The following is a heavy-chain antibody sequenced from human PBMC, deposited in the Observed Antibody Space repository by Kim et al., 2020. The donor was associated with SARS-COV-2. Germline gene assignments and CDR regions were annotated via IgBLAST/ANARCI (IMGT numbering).Heavy chain of an antibody. CDR3: ARQVYDFWSGYHYYYMDV. V-gene: IGHV4-39*01. D-gene: IGHD3-3*01. CDR1: GGSISSSSYY. Sequence: SETLSLTCTVSGGSISSSSYYWGWIRQPPGKGLEWIGSIYYSGSTYYNPSLKSRVTISVDTSKNQFSLKLSSVTAADTAVYYCARQVYDFWSGYHYYYMDVWGKGTTVTVSS. J-gene: IGHJ6*03. CDR2: IYYSGST.